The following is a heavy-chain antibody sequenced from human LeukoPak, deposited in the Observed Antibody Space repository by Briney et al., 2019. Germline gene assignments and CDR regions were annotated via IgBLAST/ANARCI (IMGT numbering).Heavy chain of an antibody. CDR3: ARVTMVRGNYYFDY. D-gene: IGHD3-10*01. V-gene: IGHV4-34*01. Sequence: PSETLSLTCAVYGGSFSGYYWSWIRQPPGKGLEWIGEINHSGSTNYNPSLKSRVTMSVDTSKNQFSLKLSSVTAADTAVYYCARVTMVRGNYYFDYWGQGTLVTVSS. J-gene: IGHJ4*02. CDR2: INHSGST. CDR1: GGSFSGYY.